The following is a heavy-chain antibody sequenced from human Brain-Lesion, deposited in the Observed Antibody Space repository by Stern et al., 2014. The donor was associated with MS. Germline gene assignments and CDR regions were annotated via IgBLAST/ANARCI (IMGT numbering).Heavy chain of an antibody. J-gene: IGHJ5*02. CDR2: IYYSGNT. D-gene: IGHD2-15*01. Sequence: QLQLQESGPGLVKPSETLSLTCTVAGGSVSSTSYAWAWIRPPPGKGLEWIGTIYYSGNTYYSPPLKSRLTISLDASKNQFSLQLRSVTAADTAVYYCAGEEDIRYCSGGSCTGNWFDPWGQGTLVTVSS. CDR3: AGEEDIRYCSGGSCTGNWFDP. V-gene: IGHV4-39*01. CDR1: GGSVSSTSYA.